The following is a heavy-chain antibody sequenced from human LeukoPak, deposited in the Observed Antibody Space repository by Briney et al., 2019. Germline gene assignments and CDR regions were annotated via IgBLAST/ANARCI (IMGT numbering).Heavy chain of an antibody. CDR1: GGSISSYY. D-gene: IGHD3-22*01. V-gene: IGHV4-59*12. Sequence: PTETLSLTCTVSGGSISSYYWSWIRQPPGKGLEWIGYIYYSGSTDYNPSLKSRVTISVDTSKKQFSLKMLTSVNAADTAVYYCARGPYYSDGSGFSYYFDYWGQGTLVTVAS. J-gene: IGHJ4*02. CDR2: IYYSGST. CDR3: ARGPYYSDGSGFSYYFDY.